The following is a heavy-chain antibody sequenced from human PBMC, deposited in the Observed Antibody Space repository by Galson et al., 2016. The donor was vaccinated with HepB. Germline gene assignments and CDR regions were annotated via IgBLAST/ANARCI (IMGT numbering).Heavy chain of an antibody. CDR3: ARVVTPMAAANRGFGS. Sequence: SLRLSCAASGFTFNMYTMTWVRQAPGKGPEWVSSISPGSTYTHFADSVKGRFIISRDDVENSLYLQTNSLRAEDTALYYCARVVTPMAAANRGFGSWGQGTQVVVSS. D-gene: IGHD6-13*01. CDR2: ISPGSTYT. J-gene: IGHJ5*02. CDR1: GFTFNMYT. V-gene: IGHV3-21*01.